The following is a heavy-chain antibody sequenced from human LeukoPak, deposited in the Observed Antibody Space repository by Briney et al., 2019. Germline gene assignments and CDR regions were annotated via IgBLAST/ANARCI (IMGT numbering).Heavy chain of an antibody. V-gene: IGHV3-7*01. CDR1: GFTFGNYW. D-gene: IGHD4-23*01. J-gene: IGHJ4*02. CDR3: ARDGGSGNPGADY. CDR2: INPDGSEK. Sequence: PGGSLRLSCAASGFTFGNYWMTWVRQDPGKGPEWVANINPDGSEKYYVDSVKGRFTISRDNAENSLYLQINCLRAEYTALYYCARDGGSGNPGADYWGQGTLVTVSS.